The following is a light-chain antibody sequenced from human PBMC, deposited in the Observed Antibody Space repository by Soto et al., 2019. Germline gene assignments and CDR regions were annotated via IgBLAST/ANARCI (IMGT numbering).Light chain of an antibody. CDR1: QGINKF. CDR3: QQYETFPLT. V-gene: IGKV1-16*01. Sequence: DLPMTQSPSSLSASVGDNITNTCRANQGINKFLAWFQQKPGTAPKSLISSASRLQSGVPSRFSGSASGTHFTLTINNLQPEDFATYYCQQYETFPLTFGGGTRVEIK. CDR2: SAS. J-gene: IGKJ4*01.